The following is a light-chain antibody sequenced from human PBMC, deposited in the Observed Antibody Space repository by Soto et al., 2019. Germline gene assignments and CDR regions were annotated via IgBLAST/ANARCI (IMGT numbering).Light chain of an antibody. J-gene: IGKJ5*01. CDR3: HSRA. CDR2: DAS. CDR1: QTISRW. V-gene: IGKV1-5*01. Sequence: DIQLTQTASPLSASVGDEVTITCRASQTISRWLAWYQQKPGRAPKLLIYDASTLESGVPSRFSGSGSETEFTLTISRLQPDDFATYFCHSRALGQGTRLE.